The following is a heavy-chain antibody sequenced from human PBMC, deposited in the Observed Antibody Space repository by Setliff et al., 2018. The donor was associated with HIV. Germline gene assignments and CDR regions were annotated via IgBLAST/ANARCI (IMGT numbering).Heavy chain of an antibody. CDR1: GFTVSSNE. CDR3: ARDSSRGYLDWLSLKYYYSYYIDV. D-gene: IGHD3-9*01. Sequence: GGSLRLSCAASGFTVSSNEMSWVRQAPGKGLEWVSYISSSDTTIYYADSVKGRFTISRDNAKNSLYLQMSSLRAEDTAVYYCARDSSRGYLDWLSLKYYYSYYIDVWGKGTTVTVSS. J-gene: IGHJ6*03. V-gene: IGHV3-48*01. CDR2: ISSSDTTI.